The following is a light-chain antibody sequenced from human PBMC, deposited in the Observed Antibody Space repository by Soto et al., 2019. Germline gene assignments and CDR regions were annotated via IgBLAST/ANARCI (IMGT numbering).Light chain of an antibody. CDR1: QSVLYSSNNKNY. CDR3: QQYYSVLWT. V-gene: IGKV4-1*01. CDR2: WAS. J-gene: IGKJ1*01. Sequence: DIVMTQSPDSQAVSLGERATINCKSSQSVLYSSNNKNYLAWYQQKPGQPPKLLIYWASTRESGVPDRFSGSGSGTDFTLTISSLQTEDVAVYYCQQYYSVLWTFGQGTKVEIK.